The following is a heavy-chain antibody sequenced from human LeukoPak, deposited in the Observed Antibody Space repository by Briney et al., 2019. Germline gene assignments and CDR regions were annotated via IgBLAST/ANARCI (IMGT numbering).Heavy chain of an antibody. CDR3: AREGPGFDY. J-gene: IGHJ4*02. CDR1: GYTFTSYG. CDR2: INTNNGNT. V-gene: IGHV1-18*01. Sequence: ASLKVSCKASGYTFTSYGISWVRQAPGQGLEWMGWINTNNGNTNYAQKVQGRVTMTTDTSTSTAYMELRSLRYDDTAVYYCAREGPGFDYWGQGTLGTVSS.